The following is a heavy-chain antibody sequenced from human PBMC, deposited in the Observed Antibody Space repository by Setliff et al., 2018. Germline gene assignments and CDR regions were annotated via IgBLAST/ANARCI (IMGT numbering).Heavy chain of an antibody. CDR1: GGSISSGGYY. J-gene: IGHJ4*02. CDR3: AGGSFPYDNSGFDY. V-gene: IGHV4-31*03. Sequence: TSETLSLTCTVSGGSISSGGYYWGWIRQHPGKGLEWIGYIYYSGSTSYYNPSLKSRVTISVDTSKNQFSLKLSSVTAAATAVYYCAGGSFPYDNSGFDYWGQGTLVTVSS. CDR2: IYYSGSTS. D-gene: IGHD3-22*01.